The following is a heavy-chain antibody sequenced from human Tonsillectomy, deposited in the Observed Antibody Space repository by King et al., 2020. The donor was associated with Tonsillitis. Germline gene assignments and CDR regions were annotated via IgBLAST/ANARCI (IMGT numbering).Heavy chain of an antibody. V-gene: IGHV5-51*01. D-gene: IGHD2-2*01. CDR3: ARLYGGYCGGTRGYRYFDY. CDR1: GYSFTNYW. J-gene: IGHJ4*02. CDR2: IYPGDSDT. Sequence: QLVQSGAEVKKPGESLKISCKGSGYSFTNYWIGWVRQMPGKGLEWMGIIYPGDSDTTYSPSFHGQVTISADKSISTAYLQWNSLKASGTAMYYCARLYGGYCGGTRGYRYFDYWGQGTLVTVSS.